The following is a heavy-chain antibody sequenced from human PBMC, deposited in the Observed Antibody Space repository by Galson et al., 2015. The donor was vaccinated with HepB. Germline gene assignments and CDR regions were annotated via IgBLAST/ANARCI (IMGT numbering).Heavy chain of an antibody. J-gene: IGHJ4*02. Sequence: LSLTCAVHGGSFSGYYWSWIRHTPGKGLEWIGRIYITGSTTYNPSLKSRLTMSVDTSKNQFSLTLTSVTAADTALYFCTRDDRGAAAGYWGQGTLVTVSS. CDR2: IYITGST. CDR1: GGSFSGYY. V-gene: IGHV4-4*07. D-gene: IGHD6-13*01. CDR3: TRDDRGAAAGY.